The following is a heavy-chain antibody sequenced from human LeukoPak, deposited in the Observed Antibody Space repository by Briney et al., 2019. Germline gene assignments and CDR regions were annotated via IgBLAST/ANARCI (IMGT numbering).Heavy chain of an antibody. CDR1: GFTFSSYS. CDR3: AREYSSSWDYFYYYYMDV. J-gene: IGHJ6*03. D-gene: IGHD6-13*01. V-gene: IGHV3-48*04. Sequence: AGGSLRLSCAASGFTFSSYSMNWVRQAPGKGLEWGSYISSSSSTIYYADSVKGRFTISRDNAKNSLYLQMNSLRAEDTAVYYCAREYSSSWDYFYYYYMDVWGKGTTVTVSS. CDR2: ISSSSSTI.